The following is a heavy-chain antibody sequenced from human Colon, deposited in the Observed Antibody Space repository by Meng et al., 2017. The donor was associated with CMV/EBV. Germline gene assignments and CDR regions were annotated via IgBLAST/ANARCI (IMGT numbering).Heavy chain of an antibody. CDR3: AKTLYAVPAAIANDGFDV. Sequence: GESLKISCAASGFTFSNYAMTWVRQAPGKGLEWVASISGIGGVTYYADSVKGRFTIFKGDSRSAVSLQMNSLRVDDTAVYFCAKTLYAVPAAIANDGFDVWGQGMMVTVSS. D-gene: IGHD2-2*01. CDR1: GFTFSNYA. J-gene: IGHJ3*01. V-gene: IGHV3-23*01. CDR2: ISGIGGVT.